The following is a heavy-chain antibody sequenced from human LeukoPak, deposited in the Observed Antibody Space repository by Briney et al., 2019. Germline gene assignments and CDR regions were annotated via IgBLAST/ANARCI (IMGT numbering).Heavy chain of an antibody. V-gene: IGHV4-59*01. J-gene: IGHJ4*02. Sequence: SETLSLTYTVSGGSISSYYWNWIRQPPGKGQEWIGSIFDSGTTNYNPSLKSRVTISVDTSKNQFSLKLSSMTAADTAVYYCARCSGYSPPGYWGQGTLVTVSS. CDR1: GGSISSYY. D-gene: IGHD3-22*01. CDR3: ARCSGYSPPGY. CDR2: IFDSGTT.